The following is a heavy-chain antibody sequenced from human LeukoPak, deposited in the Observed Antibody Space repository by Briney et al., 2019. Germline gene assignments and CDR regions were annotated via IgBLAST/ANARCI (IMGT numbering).Heavy chain of an antibody. Sequence: GGALQISCKGSGFHFPRYWIGWGRPRPGKGLEWMGIIYPGDSGTRYSPSFQGQVTISADKSISTAYLQWSSLKASDTAMYYCATNYSGNLYYFDYWGQGTLVTVSS. CDR2: IYPGDSGT. J-gene: IGHJ4*02. D-gene: IGHD4-4*01. CDR1: GFHFPRYW. CDR3: ATNYSGNLYYFDY. V-gene: IGHV5-51*01.